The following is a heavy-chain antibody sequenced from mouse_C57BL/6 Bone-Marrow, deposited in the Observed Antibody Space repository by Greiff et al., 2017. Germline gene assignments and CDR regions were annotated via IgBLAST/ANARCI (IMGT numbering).Heavy chain of an antibody. CDR3: VRQEDGYHYAMDY. CDR2: IRSKSNNYAT. J-gene: IGHJ4*01. CDR1: GFSFNTYA. Sequence: EVHLVESGGGLVQPKGSLKLSCAASGFSFNTYAMNWVRQAPGKGLEWVARIRSKSNNYATYYADSVKDRFTISRDDSESMLYLQMNNLKTEDTAMYYCVRQEDGYHYAMDYWGQGTSVTVSS. V-gene: IGHV10-1*01. D-gene: IGHD2-3*01.